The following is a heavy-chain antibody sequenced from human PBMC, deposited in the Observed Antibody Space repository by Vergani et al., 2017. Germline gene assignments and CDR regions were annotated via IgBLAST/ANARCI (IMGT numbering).Heavy chain of an antibody. Sequence: QVQLEESGPGLVKPSETLSLTCTVSGGSFHTYYWTWIRQPAGKTLEWIGEIFSSGTTNYNPSFKNRVTMSVDTSKNQFSLKLNSVTAADTAVYYCARGSRAEGGSGPDKWVQGTLVTVSS. CDR1: GGSFHTYY. CDR3: ARGSRAEGGSGPDK. V-gene: IGHV4-4*07. CDR2: IFSSGTT. D-gene: IGHD6-13*01. J-gene: IGHJ4*02.